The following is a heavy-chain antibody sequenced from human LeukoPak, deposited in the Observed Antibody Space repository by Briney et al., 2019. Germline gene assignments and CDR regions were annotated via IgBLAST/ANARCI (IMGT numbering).Heavy chain of an antibody. D-gene: IGHD3-22*01. Sequence: SETLSLTCTVSGGSISSYYWSWIRQPPGKGLEWIGYIYYSGSTNYNPSLKSRVTISVDTSKNRFSLKLSSVTAADTAVYYCAREENYYDSSGYLNWGQGTLVTVSS. CDR3: AREENYYDSSGYLN. V-gene: IGHV4-59*01. CDR2: IYYSGST. J-gene: IGHJ4*02. CDR1: GGSISSYY.